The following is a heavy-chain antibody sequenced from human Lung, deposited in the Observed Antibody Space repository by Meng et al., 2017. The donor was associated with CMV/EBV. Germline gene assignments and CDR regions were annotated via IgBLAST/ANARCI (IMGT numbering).Heavy chain of an antibody. D-gene: IGHD2-2*02. Sequence: ASVKVSCKAYGYTFTSYYMHWVRQAPGQGLEWMGIINPSGGSTSYAQKFQGRVTMTRDTSTSTVYMELSSLRSEDTAVYYCARGGDIVVVPAAIPWHYWGQGTLVTVSS. J-gene: IGHJ4*02. CDR1: GYTFTSYY. CDR3: ARGGDIVVVPAAIPWHY. V-gene: IGHV1-46*01. CDR2: INPSGGST.